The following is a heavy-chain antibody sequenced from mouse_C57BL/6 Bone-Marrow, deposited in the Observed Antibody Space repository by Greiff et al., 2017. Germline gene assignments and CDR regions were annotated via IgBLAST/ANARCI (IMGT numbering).Heavy chain of an antibody. V-gene: IGHV1-76*01. CDR3: ARETTVNYFDH. J-gene: IGHJ2*01. D-gene: IGHD1-1*01. Sequence: VQLKESGAELVRPGASVKLSCKASGYTFTDYYINWVKQRPGQGLEWIARIYPGSGNTYYNEKFKGKATLTAEKSSSTAYMQLSSLTSEDSAVYFCARETTVNYFDHWGQGTTLTVSS. CDR2: IYPGSGNT. CDR1: GYTFTDYY.